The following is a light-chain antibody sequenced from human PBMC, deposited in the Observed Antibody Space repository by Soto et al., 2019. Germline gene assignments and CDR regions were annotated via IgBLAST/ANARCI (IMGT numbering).Light chain of an antibody. Sequence: QSVLTQPPSASGTPGQRVTISCSGSSSNIGSNTVNWYQQLPGTAPKLLIYSNNQRPSGVPDRFSGSKSGTSASLAISGLQSEDEADYYCNSYTNTAARVFGTGTKVTVL. CDR3: NSYTNTAARV. J-gene: IGLJ1*01. V-gene: IGLV1-44*01. CDR2: SNN. CDR1: SSNIGSNT.